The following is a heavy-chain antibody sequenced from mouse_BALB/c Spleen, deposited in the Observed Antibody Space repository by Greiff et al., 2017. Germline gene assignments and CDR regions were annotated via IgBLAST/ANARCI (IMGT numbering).Heavy chain of an antibody. D-gene: IGHD2-10*01. CDR3: ARGSYYGPSYAMDY. Sequence: EVKLVESGGGLVKPGGSLKLSCAASGFTFSSYAMSWVRQTPEKRLEWVASISSGGSTYYPDSVKGRFTISRDNARNILYLQMSSLRSEDTAMYYCARGSYYGPSYAMDYWGQGTSVTVSS. V-gene: IGHV5-6-5*01. CDR2: ISSGGST. J-gene: IGHJ4*01. CDR1: GFTFSSYA.